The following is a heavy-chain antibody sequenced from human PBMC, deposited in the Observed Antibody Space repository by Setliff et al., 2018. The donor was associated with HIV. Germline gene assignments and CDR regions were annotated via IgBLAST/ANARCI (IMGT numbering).Heavy chain of an antibody. Sequence: SETLSLTCTVSGGSISSGSDYWSWIRQPPGKGLEWMGSIYHSGSTYYTPSLNSRVTISVDTSKNQFSLKLSSVTAADTAVYYCARLDVDIAMAPDYWGQGMLVTVSS. V-gene: IGHV4-39*07. CDR3: ARLDVDIAMAPDY. CDR2: IYHSGST. J-gene: IGHJ4*02. CDR1: GGSISSGSDY. D-gene: IGHD5-18*01.